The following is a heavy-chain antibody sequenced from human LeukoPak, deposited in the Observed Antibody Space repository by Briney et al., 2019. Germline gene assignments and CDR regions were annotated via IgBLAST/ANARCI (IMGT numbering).Heavy chain of an antibody. CDR3: VSGTTGYYYYYGMDV. J-gene: IGHJ6*02. V-gene: IGHV1-69*13. Sequence: SVNVSCKASGGTFSIYAISWVRQAPGQGLEWMGGIIPIFGTANYAQKFQGRVTITADESTSTAYMELSSLRSEDTAVYYCVSGTTGYYYYYGMDVWGQGTTVTVSS. D-gene: IGHD1-1*01. CDR2: IIPIFGTA. CDR1: GGTFSIYA.